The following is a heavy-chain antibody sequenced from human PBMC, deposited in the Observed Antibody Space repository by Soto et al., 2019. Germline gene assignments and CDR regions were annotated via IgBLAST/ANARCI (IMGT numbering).Heavy chain of an antibody. Sequence: SQTLSLTCSVAGDSITNGVHYCSWISKLPGKGLERIGYIFYSGPTYYNPSLKNRVTISVDTSKNQFSLKLNSVTAADTAVYYCARVRVMLTFGEASEEWGIDSWGQGTLVTVSS. V-gene: IGHV4-31*03. CDR1: GDSITNGVHY. D-gene: IGHD3-16*01. CDR2: IFYSGPT. CDR3: ARVRVMLTFGEASEEWGIDS. J-gene: IGHJ4*02.